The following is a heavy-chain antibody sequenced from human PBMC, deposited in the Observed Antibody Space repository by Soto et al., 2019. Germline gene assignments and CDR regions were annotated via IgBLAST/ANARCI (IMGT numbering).Heavy chain of an antibody. V-gene: IGHV3-30*09. D-gene: IGHD6-13*01. J-gene: IGHJ4*02. CDR2: ISYGGDNK. Sequence: QVQLVESGGGVVQPGRSLRLSCAASGFIFSDYAMHWVRQAPGKGLEWVAVISYGGDNKYYADSVRGRFAISRDNLKNTLDLQMNSLNPEDTAVYHCAKARHSTSWYGLEADFWGQLTLVTVAS. CDR3: AKARHSTSWYGLEADF. CDR1: GFIFSDYA.